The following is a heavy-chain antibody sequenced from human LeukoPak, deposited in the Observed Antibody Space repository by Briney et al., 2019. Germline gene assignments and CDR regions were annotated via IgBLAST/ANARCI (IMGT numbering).Heavy chain of an antibody. CDR2: ISGSGGVST. D-gene: IGHD3-16*01. Sequence: PGGSLGLSCTASRFTFSTYGMSWVRQVPGKGLEWVSAISGSGGVSTYYADSVKGRFTISRDNSKNTLYLQMNSLRVEDTAVYYCAKDVGSYGLYYFDHWGQGSLVTVSS. CDR3: AKDVGSYGLYYFDH. CDR1: RFTFSTYG. V-gene: IGHV3-23*01. J-gene: IGHJ4*02.